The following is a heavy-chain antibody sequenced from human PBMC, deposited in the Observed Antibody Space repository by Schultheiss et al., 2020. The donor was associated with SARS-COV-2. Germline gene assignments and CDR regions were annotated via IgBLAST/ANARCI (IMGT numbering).Heavy chain of an antibody. Sequence: GGSLRLSCAASGFTVSSNYMSWVRQAPGKGLEWVSVIYSGGSTYYADSVKGRFTISRDNSKNTLYLQMNSLRAEDTAVYYCARDEISRNFYYYYYGMDVWGQGTTVTISS. CDR2: IYSGGST. CDR3: ARDEISRNFYYYYYGMDV. J-gene: IGHJ6*02. D-gene: IGHD3-3*02. CDR1: GFTVSSNY. V-gene: IGHV3-66*01.